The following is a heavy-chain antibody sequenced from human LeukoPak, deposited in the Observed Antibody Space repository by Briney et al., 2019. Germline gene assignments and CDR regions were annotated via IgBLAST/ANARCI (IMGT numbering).Heavy chain of an antibody. V-gene: IGHV3-23*01. CDR2: LNGSSGST. D-gene: IGHD5-12*01. J-gene: IGHJ4*02. Sequence: GGSLRLSCAASGLTSTNYAMNWVRQAPGKGLEWVSILNGSSGSTDYADSVKGRFTISRDTSKNTLFLQMNSLRAEDTAIYYCAKGAYDYIEMGYFDSWGQGTLVTVSS. CDR1: GLTSTNYA. CDR3: AKGAYDYIEMGYFDS.